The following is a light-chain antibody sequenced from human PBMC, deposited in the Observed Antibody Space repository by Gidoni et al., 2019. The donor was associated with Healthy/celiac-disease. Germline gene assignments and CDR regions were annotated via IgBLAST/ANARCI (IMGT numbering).Light chain of an antibody. Sequence: IVLTQSAGTLSLSPRERATLSCSASQSVSSSYLAWYQQKPGQAPRLLIYGASSRATGIPDSFSGSGCGTDFTLTISRLEAEDFAVYYCQQYGSSSITFGQGTRLEIK. V-gene: IGKV3-20*01. CDR1: QSVSSSY. CDR3: QQYGSSSIT. J-gene: IGKJ5*01. CDR2: GAS.